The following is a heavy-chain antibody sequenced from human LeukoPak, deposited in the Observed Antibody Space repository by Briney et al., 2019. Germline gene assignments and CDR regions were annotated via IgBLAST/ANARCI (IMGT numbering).Heavy chain of an antibody. D-gene: IGHD5-12*01. V-gene: IGHV3-33*01. Sequence: PGGSLRLSCAASGFASSSYAMHWVRQAPGKGLEWVAAIWYDGSNKYYGDFVKGRFTISRDNSKNTLYLQMDSLRAEDTAVYYCARGYSSIIMSLFDPWGQGTLVTVSS. CDR2: IWYDGSNK. CDR1: GFASSSYA. J-gene: IGHJ5*02. CDR3: ARGYSSIIMSLFDP.